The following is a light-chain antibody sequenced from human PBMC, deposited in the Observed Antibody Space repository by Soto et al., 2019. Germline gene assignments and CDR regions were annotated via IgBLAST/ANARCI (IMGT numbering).Light chain of an antibody. CDR2: DVS. CDR3: SSYTRSSTLV. CDR1: SSDVGRYNY. V-gene: IGLV2-14*01. J-gene: IGLJ7*01. Sequence: QSALTQPASVPGSPGQSITISCTGTSSDVGRYNYVSWYQQHPGKAPKLMIYDVSNRPSGVSNRFSGSKSGNTASLTISGLQAEDEADYYCSSYTRSSTLVFGTGTQLTVL.